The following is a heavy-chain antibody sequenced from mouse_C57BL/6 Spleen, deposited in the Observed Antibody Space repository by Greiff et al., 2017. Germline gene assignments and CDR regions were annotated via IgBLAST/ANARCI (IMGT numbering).Heavy chain of an antibody. CDR2: ISYDGSN. J-gene: IGHJ2*01. CDR3: ARDLSSYYFDY. CDR1: GYSITSGYY. Sequence: ESGPGLVKPSQSLSLTCSVTGYSITSGYYWNWIRQFPGNKLEWMGYISYDGSNNYNPSLKNRISITRDTSKNQFFLKLNSVTTEDTATYYCARDLSSYYFDYWGQGTTLTVYS. D-gene: IGHD1-1*01. V-gene: IGHV3-6*01.